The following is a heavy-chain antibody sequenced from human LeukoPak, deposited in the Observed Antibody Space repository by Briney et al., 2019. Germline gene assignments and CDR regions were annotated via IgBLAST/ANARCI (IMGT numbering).Heavy chain of an antibody. Sequence: ASVKVSCKASGYTFTGYYMHWVRQAPGHGLEWMGWNNPNSGDTNYTQKFQGRVTMTRDTSISTAYMELSRLSSDDTAVYYCARGNYDTLTGYYDEFDFWGQGTLVTVSS. V-gene: IGHV1-2*02. D-gene: IGHD3-9*01. J-gene: IGHJ4*02. CDR2: NNPNSGDT. CDR1: GYTFTGYY. CDR3: ARGNYDTLTGYYDEFDF.